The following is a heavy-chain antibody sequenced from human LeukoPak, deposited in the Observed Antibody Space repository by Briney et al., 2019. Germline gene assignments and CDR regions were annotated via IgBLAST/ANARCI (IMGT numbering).Heavy chain of an antibody. CDR2: VNPNSANT. CDR1: GYTFTSYD. J-gene: IGHJ4*02. Sequence: GASVKVSCKASGYTFTSYDINWVRQAPGQGLEWSGWVNPNSANTGYAQKFQGRITMTRNTSISTVYMELSSLISEDTAVYYCARGNRYCSGGSCYEAFDYWGQGALVTVSS. D-gene: IGHD2-15*01. CDR3: ARGNRYCSGGSCYEAFDY. V-gene: IGHV1-8*01.